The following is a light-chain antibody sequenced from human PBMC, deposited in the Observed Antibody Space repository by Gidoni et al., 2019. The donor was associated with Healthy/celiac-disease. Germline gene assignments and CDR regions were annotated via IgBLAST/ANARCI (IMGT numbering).Light chain of an antibody. CDR1: QSLVYSDGNTY. CDR2: TVF. CDR3: MQGTHFWT. V-gene: IGKV2-30*01. J-gene: IGKJ1*01. Sequence: EGVMTQSALSLPVTLGQQAAISCSSSQSLVYSDGNTYLNWFQQRPGQPPRRLIYTVFNRDSGLPDRFRGSGARTDFTLKISRVEADDVGVYYCMQGTHFWTFGQGTKVDIK.